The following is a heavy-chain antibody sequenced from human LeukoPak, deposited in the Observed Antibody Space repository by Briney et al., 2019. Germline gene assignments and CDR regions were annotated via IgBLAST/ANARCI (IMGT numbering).Heavy chain of an antibody. D-gene: IGHD6-19*01. CDR2: IGTAGDT. CDR3: ARGRYSSGCLDY. CDR1: GFTFSSYD. J-gene: IGHJ4*02. Sequence: GGSLRLSCAASGFTFSSYDMHWVRQATGKGLEWVSAIGTAGDTYYPGSVKGRFTISRENAKNSLYLQMNSLRAGDTAVYYCARGRYSSGCLDYWGQGTLVTVSS. V-gene: IGHV3-13*01.